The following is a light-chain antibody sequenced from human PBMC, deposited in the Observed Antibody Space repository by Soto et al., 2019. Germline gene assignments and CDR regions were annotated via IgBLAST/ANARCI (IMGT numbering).Light chain of an antibody. J-gene: IGKJ2*01. CDR3: QHSLRIPYT. CDR2: GAS. CDR1: QSISNF. Sequence: DIQMTQSPSSLSASVGDTVTITCRASQSISNFLDWYQQKPGQAPTLLIYGASTLQIGVPARFGGSGSGTDFTLTISSLQPEDFATYYCQHSLRIPYTFGQGTKLEIK. V-gene: IGKV1-39*01.